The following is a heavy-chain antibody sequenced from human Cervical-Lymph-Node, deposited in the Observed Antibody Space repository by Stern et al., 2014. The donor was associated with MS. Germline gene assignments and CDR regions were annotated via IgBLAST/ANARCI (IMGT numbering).Heavy chain of an antibody. D-gene: IGHD2-21*02. CDR3: ARGTCSGGDCYSRYHYYGVDV. J-gene: IGHJ6*02. Sequence: VQLLESGGGVVQPGRSVRLSCAASGFCLSDHAMHWVRQAPGRGLEWGAVISPDGSNYNYAESVKGRFSISRDNSQNTLNLEMTSLGVEDTAVYYCARGTCSGGDCYSRYHYYGVDVWGQGTTVYVSS. V-gene: IGHV3-30*01. CDR1: GFCLSDHA. CDR2: ISPDGSNY.